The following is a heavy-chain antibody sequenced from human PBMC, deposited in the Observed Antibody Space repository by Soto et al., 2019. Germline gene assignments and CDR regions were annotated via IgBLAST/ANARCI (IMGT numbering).Heavy chain of an antibody. D-gene: IGHD3-9*01. CDR3: ARTYYDILTGSNWFDP. J-gene: IGHJ5*02. CDR1: GFTFTSFA. CDR2: ISGSGGAT. V-gene: IGHV3-23*01. Sequence: GGSLRLSCAASGFTFTSFAVSWVRQAPGKGLEWVSAISGSGGATYYADSVKGRFTVSRDNAKNSLYLQMNSLRAEDTAVYYCARTYYDILTGSNWFDPWGQGTPVTVSS.